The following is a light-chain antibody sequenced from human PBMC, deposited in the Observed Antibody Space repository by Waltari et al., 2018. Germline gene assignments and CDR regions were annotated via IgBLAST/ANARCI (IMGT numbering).Light chain of an antibody. Sequence: DIVLTQSPGTLSFSPGERATLSCRASQPVVHNFLAWYQQKPGQTPRLLIHAAARRATDIPDRFSGSGSGTDFALTIRRLEPEDFAVYYCQQYGFSKTFGQGTKVEIK. CDR3: QQYGFSKT. V-gene: IGKV3-20*01. CDR2: AAA. J-gene: IGKJ1*01. CDR1: QPVVHNF.